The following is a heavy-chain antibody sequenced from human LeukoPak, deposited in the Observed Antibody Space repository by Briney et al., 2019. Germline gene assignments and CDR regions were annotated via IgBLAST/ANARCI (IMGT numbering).Heavy chain of an antibody. CDR3: ASSGEEDSNFDY. J-gene: IGHJ4*02. Sequence: SETLSLTCTVSGGSISSYYWSWIRQPPGKGLEWIGYIYYSGSTNYNPSLKSRVTISVDTSKNQFSLRLSSVAAADTAVYYCASSGEEDSNFDYWGQGTLVTVSS. V-gene: IGHV4-59*01. CDR2: IYYSGST. D-gene: IGHD7-27*01. CDR1: GGSISSYY.